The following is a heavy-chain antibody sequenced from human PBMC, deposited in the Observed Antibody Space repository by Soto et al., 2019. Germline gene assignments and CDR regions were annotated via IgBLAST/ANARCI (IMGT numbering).Heavy chain of an antibody. V-gene: IGHV3-7*01. D-gene: IGHD6-25*01. CDR3: AREKRANGYFEY. J-gene: IGHJ4*02. Sequence: ESGGGLVQTGGSLRLSCAASGFTFSAYWMSWVRKAPGKGLEWVANIKQAGSEKYYVDSVNGRFIISRDDGKNSLFLQVNSLRGEYTAVYYCAREKRANGYFEYWGQGTLVTVSS. CDR2: IKQAGSEK. CDR1: GFTFSAYW.